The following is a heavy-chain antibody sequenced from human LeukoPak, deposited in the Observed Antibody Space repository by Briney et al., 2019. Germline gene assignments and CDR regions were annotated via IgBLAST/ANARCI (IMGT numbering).Heavy chain of an antibody. CDR1: GGTFSSYA. Sequence: GASVKVSCKASGGTFSSYAISWVRQAPGQGLEWMGGIIPISGTANYAQKFQGRVTITTDESTSTAYMELSSLRSEDTAVYYCARGRVGATTWFDYWGQGTLVTVSS. J-gene: IGHJ4*02. D-gene: IGHD1-26*01. CDR3: ARGRVGATTWFDY. CDR2: IIPISGTA. V-gene: IGHV1-69*05.